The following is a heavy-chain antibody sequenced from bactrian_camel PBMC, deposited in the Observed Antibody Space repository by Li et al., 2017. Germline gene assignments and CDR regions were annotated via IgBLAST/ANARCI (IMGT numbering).Heavy chain of an antibody. D-gene: IGHD1*01. Sequence: DVQLVESGGGLVQPGGSLTLSCAASGFTFSSYSMGWFRQAPGKEREAVAILHTGGGSTTFADSVKGRFTASRDNAKNTLYLQMNSLKPEDTGMYYCTADVGGHRKGQGTQVTVS. CDR2: LHTGGGST. V-gene: IGHV3S42*01. J-gene: IGHJ4*01. CDR1: GFTFSSYS.